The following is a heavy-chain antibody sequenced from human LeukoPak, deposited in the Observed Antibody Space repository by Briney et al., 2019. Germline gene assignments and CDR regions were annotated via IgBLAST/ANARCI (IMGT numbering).Heavy chain of an antibody. CDR3: ARGAAAGHRFDY. V-gene: IGHV4-34*01. Sequence: SETLSLTCAVYGGSFSGYYWSWIRQPPGKGLEWIGEINHSGSTNYNPSLKSRVTISVDTSKNQFSLKLSSVTAAGTAVYYCARGAAAGHRFDYWGQGTLVTVSS. J-gene: IGHJ4*02. D-gene: IGHD6-13*01. CDR2: INHSGST. CDR1: GGSFSGYY.